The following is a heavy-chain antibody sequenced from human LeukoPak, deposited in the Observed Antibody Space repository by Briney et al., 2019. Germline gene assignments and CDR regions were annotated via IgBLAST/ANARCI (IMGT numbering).Heavy chain of an antibody. D-gene: IGHD6-19*01. CDR3: ARHSISVADCWFDP. Sequence: SETLSLTCTVSGGSISGFYWSWIRQPAGRGLDWIGRIYTSGSTNYNPSLKSRVTMSVDTSKNQFSLKLSSVTAADTAVYYCARHSISVADCWFDPWGQGTLVTVSS. J-gene: IGHJ5*02. CDR1: GGSISGFY. CDR2: IYTSGST. V-gene: IGHV4-4*07.